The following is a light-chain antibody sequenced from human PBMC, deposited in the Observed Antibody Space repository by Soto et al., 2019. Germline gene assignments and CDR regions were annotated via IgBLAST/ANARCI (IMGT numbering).Light chain of an antibody. V-gene: IGKV1-39*02. J-gene: IGKJ1*01. CDR3: QQYDYWWT. CDR2: GAS. CDR1: QSIASR. Sequence: GDRVTITCRASQSIASRLNWYQQKPGSAPKLLIYGASTLESGVPARFSGSGSGTEFTLTISSLQSEDFGIYYCQQYDYWWTFGQGTKVDIK.